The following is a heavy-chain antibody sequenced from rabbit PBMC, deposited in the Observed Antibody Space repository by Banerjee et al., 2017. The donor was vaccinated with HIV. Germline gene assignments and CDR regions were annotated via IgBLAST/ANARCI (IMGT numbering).Heavy chain of an antibody. J-gene: IGHJ4*01. CDR1: GFDFSSNS. CDR3: ARKLSL. V-gene: IGHV1S45*01. CDR2: IYAGDAST. Sequence: QEQLEESGGDLVKPGASLTLTCTASGFDFSSNSLCWVRQAPGKGLDWIGCIYAGDASTDYASWAKGRFTISETSSTTVTLQMTSLTAADTATYFCARKLSLWGPGTLVTVS. D-gene: IGHD6-1*01.